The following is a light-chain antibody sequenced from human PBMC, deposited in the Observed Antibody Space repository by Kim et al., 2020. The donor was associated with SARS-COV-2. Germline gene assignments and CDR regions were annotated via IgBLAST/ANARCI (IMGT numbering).Light chain of an antibody. V-gene: IGLV2-14*04. CDR1: SSDVGDYNY. CDR2: DVS. J-gene: IGLJ3*02. Sequence: GQSVTISCTGTSSDVGDYNYVSWHQQHPGKAPKLMIYDVSDRPSGVSNRFSASKSGNTASLTISGLQAEDEADYYCSSFTSNNTWVFGGGTQLTVL. CDR3: SSFTSNNTWV.